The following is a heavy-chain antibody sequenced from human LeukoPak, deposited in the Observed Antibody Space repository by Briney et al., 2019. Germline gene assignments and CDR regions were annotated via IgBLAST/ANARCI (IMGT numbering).Heavy chain of an antibody. CDR2: IGSSGNAI. CDR3: ARGGYRSDWFDP. CDR1: GFTFSSYS. J-gene: IGHJ5*02. D-gene: IGHD1-1*01. V-gene: IGHV3-48*04. Sequence: GGSLRLSCAASGFTFSSYSMNWVRQAPGKGLEWVAYIGSSGNAIYYEDSVKGRFTISRDNAKNSLYLQMNSLRADDTAVYYCARGGYRSDWFDPWGQGTLVTVSS.